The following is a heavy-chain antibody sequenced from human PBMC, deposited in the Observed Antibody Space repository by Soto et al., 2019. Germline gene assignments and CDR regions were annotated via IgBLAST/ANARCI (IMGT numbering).Heavy chain of an antibody. D-gene: IGHD3-16*01. Sequence: ASVKVSCKVSRYIFSELSIYWVRQAPGKGLEWMGGFDPEDGEIIYAQNFQGRVTVTEDSATDTAYMELRSLRLEDTAAYYCAADGPRTNYYDTDGYRAWGR. CDR3: AADGPRTNYYDTDGYRA. CDR1: RYIFSELS. J-gene: IGHJ2*01. CDR2: FDPEDGEI. V-gene: IGHV1-24*01.